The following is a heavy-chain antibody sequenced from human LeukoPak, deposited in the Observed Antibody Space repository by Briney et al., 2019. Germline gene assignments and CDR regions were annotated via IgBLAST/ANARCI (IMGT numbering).Heavy chain of an antibody. Sequence: SETLSLTSTVSGGSISSYYWSWIRQPPGKGLEWIGYIYYSGSTNYNPSLKSRVPISVDTSKNQFSLKLSSVTAADTAVYYCARHSSGYYYFNYWGQGTLVTVSS. J-gene: IGHJ4*02. CDR3: ARHSSGYYYFNY. V-gene: IGHV4-59*08. D-gene: IGHD3-22*01. CDR2: IYYSGST. CDR1: GGSISSYY.